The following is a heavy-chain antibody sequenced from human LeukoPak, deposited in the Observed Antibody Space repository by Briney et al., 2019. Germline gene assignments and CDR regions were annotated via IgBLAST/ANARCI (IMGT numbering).Heavy chain of an antibody. J-gene: IGHJ3*02. CDR1: GFTFSSFG. CDR3: ARGAWDAFDI. CDR2: ISSRSNTI. D-gene: IGHD3-16*01. Sequence: GGSLRHSCAASGFTFSSFGMNWVRQAPGKGLEWVSYISSRSNTIYYADSVKGRFTISRDNAKNSLYLQMNSLRAEDTAVYYCARGAWDAFDIWGQGTMVTVSS. V-gene: IGHV3-48*01.